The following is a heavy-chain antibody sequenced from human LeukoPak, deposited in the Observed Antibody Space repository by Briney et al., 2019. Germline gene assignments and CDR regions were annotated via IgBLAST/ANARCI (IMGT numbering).Heavy chain of an antibody. J-gene: IGHJ3*02. CDR2: ISISGSTI. CDR1: GFIFSDYY. CDR3: ASYDVVDYSRGLMAFDI. V-gene: IGHV3-11*04. D-gene: IGHD4-11*01. Sequence: GGSLRLSCAASGFIFSDYYMSWIRQTPGKGLEWVSYISISGSTIYYADSVRGRFTISRDNAKNSLYLQMNSLRAEDTAVYYCASYDVVDYSRGLMAFDIWGQGTVVTVSS.